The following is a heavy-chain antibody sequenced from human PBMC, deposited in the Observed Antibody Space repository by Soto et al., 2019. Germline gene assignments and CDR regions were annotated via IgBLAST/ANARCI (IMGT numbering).Heavy chain of an antibody. CDR1: GFTFSSYS. CDR3: PSQSSEWLLFAS. CDR2: ISSSSSTI. J-gene: IGHJ4*02. D-gene: IGHD5-12*01. V-gene: IGHV3-48*01. Sequence: EVQLVESGGGLVQPGGSLRLSCAASGFTFSSYSMNWVRQAPGTGLEWVSYISSSSSTIYYADSVKGRFTISRDNAKNSLHLQMYSLRAEDTAVYYCPSQSSEWLLFASWGQGTLVTVSS.